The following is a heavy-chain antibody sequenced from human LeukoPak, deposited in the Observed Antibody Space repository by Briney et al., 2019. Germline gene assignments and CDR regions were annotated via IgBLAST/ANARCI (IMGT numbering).Heavy chain of an antibody. Sequence: GGSLRLSCAASGLTFSSNGMHWVRQAPGKGLVWVSRISSDGITTNYADSAKGRFTVSRDNAKNTLYLQRNSLRAEDTAVYYCARIPYSTGTVDYWGQGTLGTASS. CDR2: ISSDGITT. J-gene: IGHJ4*02. V-gene: IGHV3-74*01. CDR3: ARIPYSTGTVDY. CDR1: GLTFSSNG. D-gene: IGHD6-19*01.